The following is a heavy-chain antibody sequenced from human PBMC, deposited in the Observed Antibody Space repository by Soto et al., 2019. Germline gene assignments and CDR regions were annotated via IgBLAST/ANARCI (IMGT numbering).Heavy chain of an antibody. CDR3: ARESIAVAGGYYYGMDV. D-gene: IGHD6-19*01. Sequence: SLIRAFAAAGFTFSSDAMHLVRQARGKGLEWVAVISYDGSNKYYADSVKGRFTISRDNSKNTLYLQMNSLRAEDTAVYYCARESIAVAGGYYYGMDVWGQGTTVTVSS. V-gene: IGHV3-30-3*01. J-gene: IGHJ6*02. CDR1: GFTFSSDA. CDR2: ISYDGSNK.